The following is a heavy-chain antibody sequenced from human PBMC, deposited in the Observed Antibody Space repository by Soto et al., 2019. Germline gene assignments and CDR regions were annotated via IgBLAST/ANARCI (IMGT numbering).Heavy chain of an antibody. D-gene: IGHD3-9*01. V-gene: IGHV5-10-1*01. Sequence: PGESLKSSCRGSGYSFTNYWISWVRQTPGKGLEWMGRIDPSDSYTNYSPSFQGHVTISADKSISTAYLQWSSLKASDTAMYYCARHDDILTTIDYWGQGTLVTVSS. J-gene: IGHJ4*02. CDR1: GYSFTNYW. CDR3: ARHDDILTTIDY. CDR2: IDPSDSYT.